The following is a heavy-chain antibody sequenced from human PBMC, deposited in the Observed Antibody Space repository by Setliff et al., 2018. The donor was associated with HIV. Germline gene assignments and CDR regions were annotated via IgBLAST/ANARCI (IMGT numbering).Heavy chain of an antibody. D-gene: IGHD1-26*01. CDR3: ARVGSYWSTFDY. Sequence: GASVKVSCKASGYSFINYAINWLRQAPGRGLEWMGWIHTEQGFPMYAQGFTGRFVFSLDTSVSTAFLQINSLKAEDTAMYYCARVGSYWSTFDYWGQGALVTVSS. CDR1: GYSFINYA. V-gene: IGHV7-4-1*02. CDR2: IHTEQGFP. J-gene: IGHJ4*02.